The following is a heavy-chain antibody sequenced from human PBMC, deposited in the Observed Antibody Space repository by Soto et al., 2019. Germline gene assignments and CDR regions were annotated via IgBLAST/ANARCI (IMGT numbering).Heavy chain of an antibody. CDR2: ISYDGSNK. Sequence: PGGSLRLSCAASGFTFSSYGMHWVRQAPGKGLEWVAVISYDGSNKYYADSVKGRFTISRDNSKNTLYLQMNSLRAEDTAVYYCAKLYSGYDPLASYFDYWGQGTLVTVSS. D-gene: IGHD5-12*01. J-gene: IGHJ4*02. CDR3: AKLYSGYDPLASYFDY. CDR1: GFTFSSYG. V-gene: IGHV3-30*18.